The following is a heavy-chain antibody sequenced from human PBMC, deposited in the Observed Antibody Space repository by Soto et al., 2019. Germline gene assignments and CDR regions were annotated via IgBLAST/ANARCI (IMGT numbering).Heavy chain of an antibody. CDR1: GGTFSSYA. D-gene: IGHD1-7*01. V-gene: IGHV1-69*01. Sequence: QVQLVQSGAEVKKPGSSVKVSCKASGGTFSSYAISWVRQAPGQGLEWMGGIIPIFGTANYAQKFQGRVTITADESTSTAYMELSSLRSEDTAVYYCARDPSTTGTTGVNFDYWGQGTLVTVSS. J-gene: IGHJ4*02. CDR3: ARDPSTTGTTGVNFDY. CDR2: IIPIFGTA.